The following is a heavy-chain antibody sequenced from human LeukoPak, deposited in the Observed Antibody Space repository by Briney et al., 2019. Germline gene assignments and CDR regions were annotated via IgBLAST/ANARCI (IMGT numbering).Heavy chain of an antibody. CDR1: GGSISSHY. D-gene: IGHD3-3*01. V-gene: IGHV4-59*11. CDR2: IYHSGNT. J-gene: IGHJ3*02. Sequence: SETLSLTCTVSGGSISSHYWSWVRQTPGKGLEWIGHIYHSGNTKYNSALKGRVTISDDASKNQFSLRLSPVTAADTAVYFCARGYDFWSGVMSDAFDIWGRGTKVTVSS. CDR3: ARGYDFWSGVMSDAFDI.